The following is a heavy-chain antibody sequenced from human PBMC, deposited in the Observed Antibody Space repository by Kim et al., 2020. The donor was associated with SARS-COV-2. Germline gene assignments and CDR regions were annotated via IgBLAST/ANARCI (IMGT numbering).Heavy chain of an antibody. CDR3: ARGRGYCSSTSCQRPAPYYYYGMDV. Sequence: GSLRLSCAASGFTFSSYEMNWVRQAPGKGLEWVSYISSSGSTIYYADSVKGRFTISRDNAKNSLYLQMNSLRAEDTAVYYCARGRGYCSSTSCQRPAPYYYYGMDVWGQGTTVTVSS. CDR1: GFTFSSYE. CDR2: ISSSGSTI. D-gene: IGHD2-2*01. J-gene: IGHJ6*02. V-gene: IGHV3-48*03.